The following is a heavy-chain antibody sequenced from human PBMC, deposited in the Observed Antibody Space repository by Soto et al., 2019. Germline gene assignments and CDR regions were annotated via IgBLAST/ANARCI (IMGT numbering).Heavy chain of an antibody. Sequence: QVQLVESGGGVVQPGRSLRLSCAASGFTFSSYAMHWVRQAPGKGLEWVAGISYDGSNKYYADSVKGRFTISRDNSKNTLYLQMNSLRAEDTAVYYCARPNRHYYYYGMDVWGQGTTVTVSS. CDR3: ARPNRHYYYYGMDV. D-gene: IGHD7-27*01. CDR2: ISYDGSNK. J-gene: IGHJ6*02. V-gene: IGHV3-30-3*01. CDR1: GFTFSSYA.